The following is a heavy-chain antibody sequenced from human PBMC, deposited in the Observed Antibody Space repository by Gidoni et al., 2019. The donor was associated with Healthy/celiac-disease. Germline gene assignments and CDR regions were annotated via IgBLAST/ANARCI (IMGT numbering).Heavy chain of an antibody. CDR3: ATLGDYVWGSYRFVAGFDY. D-gene: IGHD3-16*02. CDR1: GTSVPSYG. J-gene: IGHJ4*02. V-gene: IGHV5-51*01. CDR2: IYPGDSDT. Sequence: EVQLVQSGAEVKKPGESLKISCKGSGTSVPSYGTGWVRQMPGKGLEWMGIIYPGDSDTRYSPSFQGQVTISADKSISTAYLQWSSLKASDTAMYYCATLGDYVWGSYRFVAGFDYWGQGTLVTVSS.